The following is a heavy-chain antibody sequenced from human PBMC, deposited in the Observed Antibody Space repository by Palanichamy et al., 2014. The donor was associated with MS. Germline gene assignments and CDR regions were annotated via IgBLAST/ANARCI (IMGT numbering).Heavy chain of an antibody. V-gene: IGHV3-13*01. CDR1: GFTFSSHD. CDR3: ARELGTAGSWYFDL. J-gene: IGHJ2*01. D-gene: IGHD3-16*01. CDR2: IDTAGGT. Sequence: EVERGGGLGEAWYSLGGPVRLSCAASGFTFSSHDMHWVRQVTGKGLEWVSAIDTAGGTYHAGSVKGRFTISRENAKNSLYLQMNSLTAGDTAVYYCARELGTAGSWYFDLWGRGALVTVSS.